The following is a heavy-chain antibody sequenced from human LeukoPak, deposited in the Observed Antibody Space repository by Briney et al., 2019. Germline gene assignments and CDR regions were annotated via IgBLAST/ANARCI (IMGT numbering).Heavy chain of an antibody. D-gene: IGHD6-19*01. J-gene: IGHJ4*02. CDR2: INTDGTVT. Sequence: GGSLRLSCAASGFTFSKYWMLWVRQARGKGLESVSRINTDGTVTTYADSVKGRFTVSRDNADNTMFLQMNSVRDEDTAVYYCATKQWLAPPPDSWGQGTPVTVSS. V-gene: IGHV3-74*01. CDR1: GFTFSKYW. CDR3: ATKQWLAPPPDS.